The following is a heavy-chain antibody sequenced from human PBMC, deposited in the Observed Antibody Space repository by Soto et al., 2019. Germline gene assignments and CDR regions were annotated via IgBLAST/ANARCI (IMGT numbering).Heavy chain of an antibody. Sequence: EVQLLESGGGVVQPGGSLRLSCAASASAFSNYAMGWVRQAPGKGLDWVSTITPSGDNTYYADSVKGRFTISRDNSNKMLFLHMRTLRTDDTAIYYCATVPHAYGHYNWFDPWGQGTLVTVSP. CDR2: ITPSGDNT. V-gene: IGHV3-23*01. J-gene: IGHJ5*02. CDR1: ASAFSNYA. CDR3: ATVPHAYGHYNWFDP. D-gene: IGHD3-10*01.